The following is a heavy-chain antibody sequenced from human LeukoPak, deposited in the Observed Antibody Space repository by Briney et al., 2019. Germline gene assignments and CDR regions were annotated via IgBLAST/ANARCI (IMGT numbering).Heavy chain of an antibody. V-gene: IGHV4-39*01. Sequence: PSETLSLTCTVLGASLSRDTYFWGWIRQSPEKGLEWIGSIDSSGTTHYNSSLKSRVVISVDTSRNQVSLNLTSVTSADTAVYYCARHGYIQFWLYWGQGTQVIVSS. CDR2: IDSSGTT. J-gene: IGHJ4*02. D-gene: IGHD5-18*01. CDR3: ARHGYIQFWLY. CDR1: GASLSRDTYF.